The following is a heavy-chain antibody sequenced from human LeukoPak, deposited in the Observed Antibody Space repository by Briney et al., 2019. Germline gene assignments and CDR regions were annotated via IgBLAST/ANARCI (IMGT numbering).Heavy chain of an antibody. D-gene: IGHD6-13*01. CDR1: GFSFSSYW. V-gene: IGHV3-7*01. CDR2: IKQEGSAR. Sequence: PGGSLRLSCVASGFSFSSYWMSWVRQTPGKGLDWVANIKQEGSARYYVDSVTGRFTISRDNAMNSLYLQMNSLRVEDTAVYYCARDPGIAAAGTVGYFDSWGQGILVTVSS. J-gene: IGHJ4*02. CDR3: ARDPGIAAAGTVGYFDS.